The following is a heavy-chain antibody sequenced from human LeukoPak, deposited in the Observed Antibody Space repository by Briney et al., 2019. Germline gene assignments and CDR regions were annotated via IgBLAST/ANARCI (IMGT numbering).Heavy chain of an antibody. CDR3: AKWGDYDVLTGYYVSDY. CDR2: ITGGGSGI. J-gene: IGHJ4*02. CDR1: GFTFSNYA. D-gene: IGHD3-9*01. V-gene: IGHV3-23*01. Sequence: GASPRLSCAASGFTFSNYAMSWVRQAPGKGLEWVSAITGGGSGIHYADSMKSRFTISRDNSKNTLYLQINSLRAEDTAVYYCAKWGDYDVLTGYYVSDYWGQGTLVTVSS.